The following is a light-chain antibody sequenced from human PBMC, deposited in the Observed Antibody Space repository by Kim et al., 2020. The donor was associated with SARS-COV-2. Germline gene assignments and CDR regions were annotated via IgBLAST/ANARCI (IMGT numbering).Light chain of an antibody. J-gene: IGLJ6*01. CDR1: GSNIGTYP. CDR3: SAWDARLNAYL. V-gene: IGLV1-44*01. CDR2: NHN. Sequence: QSVLTQPPSASGTAGQTITMSCSGGGSNIGTYPVHWYQQFPGTAPKLLIYNHNQRPSGVSGRFSGSWSGGVSASLVISGLQSADEADYYCSAWDARLNAYLFGGGTKVTVL.